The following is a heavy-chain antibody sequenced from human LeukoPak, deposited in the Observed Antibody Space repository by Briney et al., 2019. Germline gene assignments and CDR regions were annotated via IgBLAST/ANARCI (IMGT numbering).Heavy chain of an antibody. D-gene: IGHD3-22*01. J-gene: IGHJ4*02. CDR3: ARGRYYDDSSVYFFDY. CDR2: IGLGSDNT. V-gene: IGHV1-3*01. Sequence: ASVKVSCKASGYIFSDYSMHWVRQAPGQRPEWMGWIGLGSDNTKYSQKFQGRVTVTRDTSASTVYMKLSSLRSGDTAVYYYARGRYYDDSSVYFFDYWGQGTLVTVSS. CDR1: GYIFSDYS.